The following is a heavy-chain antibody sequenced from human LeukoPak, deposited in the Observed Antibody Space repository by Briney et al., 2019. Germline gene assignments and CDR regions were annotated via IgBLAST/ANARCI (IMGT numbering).Heavy chain of an antibody. D-gene: IGHD4-17*01. J-gene: IGHJ4*02. Sequence: GGSLRLFCAASGFTFSSYSMNWVRQAPGKGLEWVSYISSSSSTIYYADSVKGRFTISRDNAKNSLYLQMNSLRAEDTALYYCARLAVTNPDYWGQGTLVTVSS. CDR3: ARLAVTNPDY. CDR2: ISSSSSTI. V-gene: IGHV3-48*01. CDR1: GFTFSSYS.